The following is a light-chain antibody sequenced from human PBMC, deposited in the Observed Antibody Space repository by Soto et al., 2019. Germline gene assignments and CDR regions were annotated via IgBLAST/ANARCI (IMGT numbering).Light chain of an antibody. Sequence: EIVMTQSPATLSVSPGERATLSCRASQSVSSNFAWYQQNPGQAPRLLIYGASTRATGIPARFSGSVSGTEFTLTISSLQSEDFAVYYCQQYNNWPPYTFGQGTKLEIK. J-gene: IGKJ2*01. CDR2: GAS. CDR3: QQYNNWPPYT. V-gene: IGKV3-15*01. CDR1: QSVSSN.